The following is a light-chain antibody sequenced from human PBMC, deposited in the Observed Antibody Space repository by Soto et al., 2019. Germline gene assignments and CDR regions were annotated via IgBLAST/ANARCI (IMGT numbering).Light chain of an antibody. CDR1: QSVSYW. Sequence: DIHMTQSPSTLSASVGDRVTITCRASQSVSYWLAWYQQKPGKAPKLLIHDASSLESGVPSRFRGGGSGQEFTLTISGLQPDDFGTYYCQQYGFSFGPGTKVEMK. CDR2: DAS. J-gene: IGKJ3*01. CDR3: QQYGFS. V-gene: IGKV1-5*01.